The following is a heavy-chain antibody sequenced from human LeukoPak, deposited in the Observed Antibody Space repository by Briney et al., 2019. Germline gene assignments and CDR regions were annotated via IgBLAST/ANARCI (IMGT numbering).Heavy chain of an antibody. D-gene: IGHD3-10*01. Sequence: AGRSLRLSCAASGFPFSSYAIHWVRQAPGKGLEWVAVISYDGDDKYYADSVKGRFALSRDNSKNTLYLQMNSPRAEDTAVYYCARPYSGFFAAFDIWGQGAMVTVSS. CDR2: ISYDGDDK. CDR3: ARPYSGFFAAFDI. J-gene: IGHJ3*02. V-gene: IGHV3-30*09. CDR1: GFPFSSYA.